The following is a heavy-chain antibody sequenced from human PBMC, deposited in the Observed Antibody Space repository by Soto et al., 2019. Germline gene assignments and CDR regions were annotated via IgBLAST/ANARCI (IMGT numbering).Heavy chain of an antibody. D-gene: IGHD3-10*01. CDR1: GDSVTGSSYY. CDR2: IYYGDFT. CDR3: AAGQVSANAYGSLAPYHFYGMAV. V-gene: IGHV4-61*01. Sequence: QVQLRESGPGLVKPSETLSLTCAVSGDSVTGSSYYCSWVRQSPGKGLEWIAYIYYGDFTHYSPPLMSRAAISVYTSRNQVSLKLTSVTAADTAVYSCAAGQVSANAYGSLAPYHFYGMAVWGHGTTVTVSS. J-gene: IGHJ6*02.